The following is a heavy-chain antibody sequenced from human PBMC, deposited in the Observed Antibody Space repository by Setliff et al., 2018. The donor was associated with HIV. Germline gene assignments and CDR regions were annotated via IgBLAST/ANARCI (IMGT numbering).Heavy chain of an antibody. V-gene: IGHV1-8*02. J-gene: IGHJ6*02. CDR1: GYTFTSYD. D-gene: IGHD4-4*01. CDR2: MNPNSGNT. CDR3: AREGLLVTTVGGAYWYHGMDV. Sequence: GASVKVSCKASGYTFTSYDINWVRQATGQGLEWMGWMNPNSGNTGYAQKFQGRVTMTRNTSISTAYMELSSLRSEDTAVYYCAREGLLVTTVGGAYWYHGMDVWGQGTTVTVSS.